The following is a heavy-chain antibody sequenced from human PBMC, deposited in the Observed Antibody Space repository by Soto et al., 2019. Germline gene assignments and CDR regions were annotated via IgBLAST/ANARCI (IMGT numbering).Heavy chain of an antibody. Sequence: GASVKVSCKASGYTFTSYGISWVRQAPGQGLEWMGWISTYNGNTNYAHKFQDRVTMTKDTSTSTAYMELRSLRSEDTAVYYCARDLPYQSPFWSGYYTGGRWGHWEAWGQGTLVTVSS. CDR3: ARDLPYQSPFWSGYYTGGRWGHWEA. V-gene: IGHV1-18*01. CDR2: ISTYNGNT. J-gene: IGHJ5*02. D-gene: IGHD3-3*01. CDR1: GYTFTSYG.